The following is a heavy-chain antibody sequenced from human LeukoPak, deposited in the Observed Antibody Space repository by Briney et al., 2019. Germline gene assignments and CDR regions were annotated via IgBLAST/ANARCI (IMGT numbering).Heavy chain of an antibody. CDR3: VRSAYYDSSGYYYDS. CDR1: GFTFSSYW. CDR2: ISPDGSTT. V-gene: IGHV3-74*01. D-gene: IGHD3-22*01. Sequence: PGGSLRLSCAGSGFTFSSYWLHWVRHAPGKGLVWVSRISPDGSTTNLADSVKGRCTISRDNPKNTLYLQMGSLRAEDTAVYYCVRSAYYDSSGYYYDSWGQGTLVTVSP. J-gene: IGHJ4*02.